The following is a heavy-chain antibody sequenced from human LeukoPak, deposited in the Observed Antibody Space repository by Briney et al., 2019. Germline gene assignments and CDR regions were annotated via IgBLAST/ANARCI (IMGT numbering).Heavy chain of an antibody. J-gene: IGHJ4*02. Sequence: SETLSLTCTVSGGSISSGSYYWSWIRQPPGKGLEWIGYIYHTGSTNYNPSLESRVTISVDTSKNQFSLKLNSVTAADTAVYYCARVGGDHYDFDYWGRGTLVTVSS. CDR1: GGSISSGSYY. D-gene: IGHD5-12*01. CDR3: ARVGGDHYDFDY. CDR2: IYHTGST. V-gene: IGHV4-61*01.